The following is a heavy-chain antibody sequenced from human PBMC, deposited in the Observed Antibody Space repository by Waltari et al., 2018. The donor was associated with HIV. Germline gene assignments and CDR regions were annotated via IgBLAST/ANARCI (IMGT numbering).Heavy chain of an antibody. CDR3: TRGAIYSSGPFDAFDV. V-gene: IGHV3-7*05. J-gene: IGHJ3*01. CDR2: VKEDGNEE. D-gene: IGHD3-22*01. CDR1: GFNFGNYW. Sequence: VESGGGVAQPGESRKLSCRGSGFNFGNYWMSWVRQPPGKVLEWMANVKEDGNEEYYLESMKGRFTIYRENDKITMYLQMDNLRVDDTAMYHCTRGAIYSSGPFDAFDVWGPGTSVVVSS.